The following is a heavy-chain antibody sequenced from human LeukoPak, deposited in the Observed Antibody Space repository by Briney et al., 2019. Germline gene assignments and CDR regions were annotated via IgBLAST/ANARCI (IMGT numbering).Heavy chain of an antibody. J-gene: IGHJ4*02. CDR1: GFTFDDYA. Sequence: GRSLRLSCAASGFTFDDYAMHWVRQAPGKGLEWVSGISWNSGSIGYADSVKGRFTISRDNAKNSLYLQMNSLRAEDTALYYCAKEYDFWSGYRIFDYWGQGTLVTVSS. CDR3: AKEYDFWSGYRIFDY. CDR2: ISWNSGSI. V-gene: IGHV3-9*01. D-gene: IGHD3-3*01.